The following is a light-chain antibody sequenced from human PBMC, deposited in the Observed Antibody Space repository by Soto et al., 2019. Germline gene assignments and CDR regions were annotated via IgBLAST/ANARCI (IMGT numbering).Light chain of an antibody. V-gene: IGLV1-44*01. CDR3: AAWDDSLNGRV. CDR2: SNN. Sequence: QSVLTQPPSGSGTPGRRVTISCSGSSSNIGSNTVNWYQQLPGTAPKLLIYSNNQRPSGVPDRFSGSKPGTSASLAISGLQSEDEADYYCAAWDDSLNGRVFGTGTKVTVL. CDR1: SSNIGSNT. J-gene: IGLJ1*01.